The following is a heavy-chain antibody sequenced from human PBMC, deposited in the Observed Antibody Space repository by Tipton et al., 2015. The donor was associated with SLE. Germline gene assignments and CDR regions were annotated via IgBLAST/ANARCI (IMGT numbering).Heavy chain of an antibody. CDR1: GGSFSGYY. J-gene: IGHJ3*02. Sequence: TLSLTCAVYGGSFSGYYWSWIRQPPGKGLEWIGEINQSGSTNYNASLKSRVAISVDTSKNQFSLRLSSVTAADSAVYYCARLLRGYSYGWNAFDIWGQGTMVTVSS. CDR2: INQSGST. V-gene: IGHV4-34*01. D-gene: IGHD5-18*01. CDR3: ARLLRGYSYGWNAFDI.